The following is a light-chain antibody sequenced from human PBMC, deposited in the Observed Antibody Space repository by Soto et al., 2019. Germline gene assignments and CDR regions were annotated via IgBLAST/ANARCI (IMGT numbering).Light chain of an antibody. Sequence: EVVMTQSPATLSLSPGERATLSCRASESVSRNLAWYQQKPGQAPRLLIYDASTRATGILDRFSGGGSGTEFSLTISSRQSEDFVVYYCQQYNSWPPITFGQGTRLEIK. CDR2: DAS. CDR3: QQYNSWPPIT. J-gene: IGKJ5*01. V-gene: IGKV3-15*01. CDR1: ESVSRN.